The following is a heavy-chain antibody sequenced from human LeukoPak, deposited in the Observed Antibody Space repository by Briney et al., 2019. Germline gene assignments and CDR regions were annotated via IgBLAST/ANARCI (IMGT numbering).Heavy chain of an antibody. J-gene: IGHJ6*02. Sequence: GGSLRLSCAASGFTFSDWYLSWIRQAPGKTLEWISYMHNSDNTIYYADSVKGRFTISRDNAQSSVDLQVNSLRDEDTAVYYCARGHYGLDVWGQGTTVTVSS. CDR2: MHNSDNTI. CDR1: GFTFSDWY. CDR3: ARGHYGLDV. V-gene: IGHV3-11*01.